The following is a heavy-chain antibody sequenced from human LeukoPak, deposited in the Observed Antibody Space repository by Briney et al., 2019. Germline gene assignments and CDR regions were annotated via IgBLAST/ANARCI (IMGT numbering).Heavy chain of an antibody. D-gene: IGHD6-13*01. CDR1: GGSFRGYY. Sequence: SETLSLTXAVYGGSFRGYYWSWIRQPPGKGLEWIGEINHSGSTNYNPSLKSRVTISVDTSKNQFSLKLSSVTAADTAVYYCARGLAAAASTWGQGTLVTVSS. CDR3: ARGLAAAAST. CDR2: INHSGST. J-gene: IGHJ5*02. V-gene: IGHV4-34*01.